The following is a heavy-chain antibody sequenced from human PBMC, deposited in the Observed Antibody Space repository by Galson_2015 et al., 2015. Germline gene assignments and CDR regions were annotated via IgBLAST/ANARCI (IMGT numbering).Heavy chain of an antibody. Sequence: SLRLFCCASCFTFISNWMYWVRQAPGKGLVWGIRIFSDASSASSAASVKGRFTISRDDAKSTLYLQMNSLSAEDTAVYYCVRGNTGCPYFDYWGQGILVTVSS. CDR1: CFTFISNW. D-gene: IGHD1-14*01. V-gene: IGHV3-74*01. CDR2: IFSDASSA. J-gene: IGHJ4*02. CDR3: VRGNTGCPYFDY.